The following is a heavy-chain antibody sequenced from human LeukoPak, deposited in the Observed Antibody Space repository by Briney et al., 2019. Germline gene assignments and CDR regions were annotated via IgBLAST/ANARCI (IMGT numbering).Heavy chain of an antibody. V-gene: IGHV3-23*01. CDR3: AKDSTPRSSSPGDY. D-gene: IGHD6-6*01. Sequence: GGSLRLSCAASGFTFSSYAMSWVRQAPGKGLEWVSAISGSGGSTYYADSVKGRFTISRDNSKNTLYLQMNSLRAEDTAVYYCAKDSTPRSSSPGDYWGQGTLVTVSS. CDR1: GFTFSSYA. CDR2: ISGSGGST. J-gene: IGHJ4*02.